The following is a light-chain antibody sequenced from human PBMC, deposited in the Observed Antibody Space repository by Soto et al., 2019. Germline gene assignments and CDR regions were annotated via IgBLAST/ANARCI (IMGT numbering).Light chain of an antibody. CDR3: QQYGTLIT. Sequence: EIVLTQSPGTLSLSPGERATLSCRASQSVSSSYLGWYQQKPGQAPRLLIYGASSRATGIPDRFSGSGSGTDFTLTSSRLAPEDFAVYYCQQYGTLITFGQGTRLEIK. J-gene: IGKJ5*01. CDR1: QSVSSSY. CDR2: GAS. V-gene: IGKV3-20*01.